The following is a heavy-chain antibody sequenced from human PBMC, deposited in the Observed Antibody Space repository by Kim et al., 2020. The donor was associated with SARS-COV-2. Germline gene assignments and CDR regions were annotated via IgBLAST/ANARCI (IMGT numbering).Heavy chain of an antibody. CDR1: GGSFSGFY. V-gene: IGHV4-34*01. CDR2: INESGRT. D-gene: IGHD3-3*01. Sequence: SETLSLTCAVYGGSFSGFYWSWIRQSPGRGLEWIGEINESGRTNYHPSLKSRVTISMDTSKNQFSLKLTSVTAADTAVYYCAREAPPHITIFEIFIRGSWVDAWSQGTLVTVSS. CDR3: AREAPPHITIFEIFIRGSWVDA. J-gene: IGHJ5*02.